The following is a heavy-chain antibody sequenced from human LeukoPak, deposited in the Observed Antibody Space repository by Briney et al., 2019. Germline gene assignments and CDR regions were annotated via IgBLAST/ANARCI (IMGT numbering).Heavy chain of an antibody. CDR1: GYTFTGYY. Sequence: ASVKVSCKASGYTFTGYYMHWVRQAPGQGLEWMGWINPNSGGTNYAQKFQGRVTMTRDTSISTAYMELSRLRSDDTAVYYCARDGGEIEYSSSSKGYWGQGTLVTVSS. J-gene: IGHJ4*02. CDR3: ARDGGEIEYSSSSKGY. CDR2: INPNSGGT. D-gene: IGHD6-6*01. V-gene: IGHV1-2*02.